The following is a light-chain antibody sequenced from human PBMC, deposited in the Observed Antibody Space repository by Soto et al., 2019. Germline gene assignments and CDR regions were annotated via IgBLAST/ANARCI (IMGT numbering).Light chain of an antibody. V-gene: IGKV3-15*01. J-gene: IGKJ1*01. Sequence: EIVMTQSPATLSVSPGERATLSCRASQSVSSNLAWYQQTPGQAPRLLIYGASTRATGIPARFSGSGSGTELTLTISSLQSADFAVYYCQHYNNWPRKFGHRTNV. CDR3: QHYNNWPRK. CDR2: GAS. CDR1: QSVSSN.